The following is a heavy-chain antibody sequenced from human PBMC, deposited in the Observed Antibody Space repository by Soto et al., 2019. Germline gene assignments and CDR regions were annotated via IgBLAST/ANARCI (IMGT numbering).Heavy chain of an antibody. CDR3: ASDSPPNYL. V-gene: IGHV1-18*01. CDR2: ISAHNGNT. J-gene: IGHJ5*02. CDR1: GYTFTSYA. Sequence: QVQLVQSGAEVKKPGASVKVSCKASGYTFTSYAISWVRQAPGQGLEWMGWISAHNGNTNYAQKPQGRVTMTTDTSTRTAYRELRSLRSDDTAVYYCASDSPPNYLWGQGTLFTVPS. D-gene: IGHD7-27*01.